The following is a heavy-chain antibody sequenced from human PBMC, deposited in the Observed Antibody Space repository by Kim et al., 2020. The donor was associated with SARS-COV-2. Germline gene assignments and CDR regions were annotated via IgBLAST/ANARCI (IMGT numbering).Heavy chain of an antibody. D-gene: IGHD1-1*01. J-gene: IGHJ3*02. Sequence: GGSLRLSCAASGFTFGDYAMHWVRQAPGKGLEWVSGISWNSGSIGYADSVKGRFTISRDNAKNSLYLQMNSLRAEDTALYYCAKDTILGGWLQLGDLGAFEIWGQGTMVTVSS. CDR3: AKDTILGGWLQLGDLGAFEI. CDR1: GFTFGDYA. V-gene: IGHV3-9*01. CDR2: ISWNSGSI.